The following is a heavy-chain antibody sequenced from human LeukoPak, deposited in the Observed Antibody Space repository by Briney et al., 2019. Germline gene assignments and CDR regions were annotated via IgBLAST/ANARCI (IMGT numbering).Heavy chain of an antibody. Sequence: PSETLSLTCTVSGGSISSYYWSWIRQPPGKGLEWIGYIYYSGSTNHNPSLKSRVTISVDTSKNQFSLKLSSVTAADTAVYYCARDFDGMDVWGQGTTVTVSS. CDR3: ARDFDGMDV. CDR1: GGSISSYY. J-gene: IGHJ6*02. V-gene: IGHV4-59*01. CDR2: IYYSGST.